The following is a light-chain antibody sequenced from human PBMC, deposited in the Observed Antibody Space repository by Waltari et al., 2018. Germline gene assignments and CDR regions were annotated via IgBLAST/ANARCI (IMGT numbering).Light chain of an antibody. Sequence: EIMLTQSPGTLSLSPGERATLSCRASQSIGRYLVWYQQKPGQAPRLLMYEASRRATGTPARFSGSGSGTDFSLTISRLEPEDFAGYDCQNHGRLPETFGQGTKLEIK. CDR3: QNHGRLPET. V-gene: IGKV3-20*01. CDR1: QSIGRY. J-gene: IGKJ1*01. CDR2: EAS.